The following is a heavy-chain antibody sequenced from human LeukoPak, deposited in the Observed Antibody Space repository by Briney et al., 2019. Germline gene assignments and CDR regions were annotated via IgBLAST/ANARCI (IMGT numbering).Heavy chain of an antibody. CDR2: FDPGDGKI. V-gene: IGHV1-24*01. CDR3: AAGEWEQLLDY. CDR1: GHTLTELS. J-gene: IGHJ4*02. D-gene: IGHD5-24*01. Sequence: GASVKVSCKVSGHTLTELSLHWVRQAPGKGLEWMGGFDPGDGKIIYAQKFQSRVTMTEDTSTETAYMEFNSLRSEDTAVYYCAAGEWEQLLDYWGQGTLVTVSS.